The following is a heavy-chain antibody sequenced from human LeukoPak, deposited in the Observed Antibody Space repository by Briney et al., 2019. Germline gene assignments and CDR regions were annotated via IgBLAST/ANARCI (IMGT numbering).Heavy chain of an antibody. D-gene: IGHD2-2*01. Sequence: GASLRLSCAASGFTFSSYAMSWIRPAPGKGLEWVSAISCSGGSTYYADSVKGRFTISRDNSKNTLYLQMNSLRAEDTAVYYCAKDSFVAGCNVGPFDPWGEGTLVTVSS. CDR2: ISCSGGST. V-gene: IGHV3-23*01. J-gene: IGHJ5*02. CDR3: AKDSFVAGCNVGPFDP. CDR1: GFTFSSYA.